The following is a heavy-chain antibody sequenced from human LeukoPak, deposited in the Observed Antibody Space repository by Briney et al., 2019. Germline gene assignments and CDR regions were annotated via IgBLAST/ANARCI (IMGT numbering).Heavy chain of an antibody. V-gene: IGHV3-66*01. CDR1: GFTVSSNY. CDR2: IYSSGST. J-gene: IGHJ3*02. D-gene: IGHD3-10*01. Sequence: GGSLRLSCAASGFTVSSNYMSWVRQAPGKGLEGVSIIYSSGSTYYADSVKGRFTISRDKSKNTLYLQMNSLRAEDTAVYYCATFYGSGRGAFDIWGQGTMVTVSS. CDR3: ATFYGSGRGAFDI.